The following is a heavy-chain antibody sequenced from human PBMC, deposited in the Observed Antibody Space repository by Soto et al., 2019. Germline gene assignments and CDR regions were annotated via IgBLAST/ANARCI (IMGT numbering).Heavy chain of an antibody. J-gene: IGHJ4*02. V-gene: IGHV3-30*18. CDR1: GFAFNKFG. D-gene: IGHD1-26*01. Sequence: QVQLVESGGGVVQPGTSLRLSCEASGFAFNKFGMHWVRQAPGKGLEWVAVISYDGSYQYYADSVQGRITITRDNSMNTLNMQLNSLSREDTAVYYCAKGGEVGGVPGDHWGQGTLVTVSS. CDR2: ISYDGSYQ. CDR3: AKGGEVGGVPGDH.